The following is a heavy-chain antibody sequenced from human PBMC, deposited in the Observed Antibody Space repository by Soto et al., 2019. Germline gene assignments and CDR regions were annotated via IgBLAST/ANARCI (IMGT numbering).Heavy chain of an antibody. Sequence: QVQLQESGPGLVKPSQTLSLTCTVSGGSIRSGDYYWSWIRQPPGKGLEWIGYIYYSGSTYYNPSLKSRVTISVDTSKNQFFLKLSSVTAADTAVYYCARERPDGARLDPWGQGTLVTVSS. J-gene: IGHJ5*02. V-gene: IGHV4-30-4*01. CDR2: IYYSGST. D-gene: IGHD6-6*01. CDR3: ARERPDGARLDP. CDR1: GGSIRSGDYY.